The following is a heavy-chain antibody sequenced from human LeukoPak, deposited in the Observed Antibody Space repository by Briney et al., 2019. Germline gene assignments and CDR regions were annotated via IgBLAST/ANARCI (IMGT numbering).Heavy chain of an antibody. CDR2: ISSSSSTI. D-gene: IGHD5-18*01. CDR1: GFTFSSYS. V-gene: IGHV3-48*01. J-gene: IGHJ4*02. CDR3: ARAPYSNFDY. Sequence: PGGSLRLSCAASGFTFSSYSMNWVRRAPGKGLEWVSYISSSSSTIYYADSVKGRFTISRDNARNSLYLQMNSLRAEDTAVYYCARAPYSNFDYWGQGTLVTVSS.